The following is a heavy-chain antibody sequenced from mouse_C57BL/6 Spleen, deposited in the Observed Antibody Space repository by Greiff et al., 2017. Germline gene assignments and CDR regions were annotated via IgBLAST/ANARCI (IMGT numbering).Heavy chain of an antibody. J-gene: IGHJ2*01. D-gene: IGHD4-1*01. CDR2: IYPGSGST. Sequence: QVHVKQSGAELVKPGASVKMSCKASGYTFTSYWITWVKQRPGQGLEWIGDIYPGSGSTNYNEKFKSKATLTVDTSSSTAYMQLSSLTSEDSAVYYCASGGLGHYWGQGTTLTVSS. CDR3: ASGGLGHY. CDR1: GYTFTSYW. V-gene: IGHV1-55*01.